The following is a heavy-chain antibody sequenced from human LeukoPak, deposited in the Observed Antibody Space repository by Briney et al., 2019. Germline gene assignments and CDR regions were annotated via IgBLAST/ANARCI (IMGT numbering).Heavy chain of an antibody. CDR1: GFIFSNYG. D-gene: IGHD1-26*01. CDR3: ARDPYSGSYGNYYYYFMDV. V-gene: IGHV3-30*12. CDR2: ISYDGSNK. J-gene: IGHJ6*03. Sequence: GGSLRLSCAASGFIFSNYGMHRIRQAPGKGLEWVAVISYDGSNKYYADSVKGRFTISRDNSKNTLYLQMNSLRAEDTAVYYCARDPYSGSYGNYYYYFMDVWGKGTTVTISS.